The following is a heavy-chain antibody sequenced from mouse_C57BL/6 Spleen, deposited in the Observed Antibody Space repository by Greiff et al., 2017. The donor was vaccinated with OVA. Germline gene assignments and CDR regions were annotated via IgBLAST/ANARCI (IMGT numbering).Heavy chain of an antibody. CDR3: AMENDGYYSWFAY. Sequence: QVQLQQPGAELVKPGASVKVSCKASGYTFTSYWMHWVKQRPGQGLEWIGRIHPSDSDTNYDQKFKGKATLTVDKSSSTAYMQLSSLTSEDSAVYDCAMENDGYYSWFAYWGQGTLVTVSA. J-gene: IGHJ3*01. D-gene: IGHD2-3*01. CDR1: GYTFTSYW. V-gene: IGHV1-74*01. CDR2: IHPSDSDT.